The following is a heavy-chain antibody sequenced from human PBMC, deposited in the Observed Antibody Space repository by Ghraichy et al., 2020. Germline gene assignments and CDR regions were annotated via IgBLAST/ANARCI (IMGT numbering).Heavy chain of an antibody. V-gene: IGHV4-61*02. CDR3: ARENSSGWSETEYFQH. J-gene: IGHJ1*01. CDR2: IYTSGST. Sequence: SETLSLTCTVSGGSISSGSYYWSWIRQPAGKGLEWIGRIYTSGSTNYNPSLKSRVTISVDTSKNQFSLKLSSGTAADTAVYYCARENSSGWSETEYFQHWGQGTLVTVSS. D-gene: IGHD6-19*01. CDR1: GGSISSGSYY.